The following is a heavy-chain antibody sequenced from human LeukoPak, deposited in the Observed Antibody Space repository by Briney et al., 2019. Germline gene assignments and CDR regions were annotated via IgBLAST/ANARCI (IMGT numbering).Heavy chain of an antibody. D-gene: IGHD3-3*01. V-gene: IGHV1-18*01. CDR2: ISAYNGNT. CDR3: ARGYDFWSGYYTRSTTDGSFDY. CDR1: GYTFTSYG. Sequence: ASVKVSCKASGYTFTSYGISWVRQAPGQGLGWMGWISAYNGNTNYAQKLQGRVTMTTDTSTSTAYMELRSLRSDDTAVYYCARGYDFWSGYYTRSTTDGSFDYWGQGTLVTVSS. J-gene: IGHJ4*02.